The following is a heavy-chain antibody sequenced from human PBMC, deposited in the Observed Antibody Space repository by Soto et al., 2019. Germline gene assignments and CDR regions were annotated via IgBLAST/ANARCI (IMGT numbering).Heavy chain of an antibody. CDR3: ARVGVLLWFGESRGMDV. Sequence: QVQLVESGGGVVQPGRSLRLSCAASGFTFSSYGMHWVRQAPGKGLEWVAVIWYDGSNKYYADSVKGRFTISRDNSKNTLYLQINSLRAEDTAVYYCARVGVLLWFGESRGMDVWGQATTVTVSS. CDR2: IWYDGSNK. D-gene: IGHD3-10*01. V-gene: IGHV3-33*01. CDR1: GFTFSSYG. J-gene: IGHJ6*02.